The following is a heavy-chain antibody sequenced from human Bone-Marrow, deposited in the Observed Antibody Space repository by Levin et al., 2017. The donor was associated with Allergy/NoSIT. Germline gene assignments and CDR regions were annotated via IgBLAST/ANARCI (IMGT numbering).Heavy chain of an antibody. CDR1: GFTFSSYG. CDR2: ISYDGSNK. CDR3: AKDWRRGRYSYAPPYFDY. J-gene: IGHJ4*02. D-gene: IGHD5-18*01. V-gene: IGHV3-30*18. Sequence: GESLKISCAASGFTFSSYGMHWVRQAPGKGLEWVAVISYDGSNKYYADSVKGRFTISRDNSKNTLYLQMNSLRAEDTAVYYCAKDWRRGRYSYAPPYFDYWGQGTLVTVSS.